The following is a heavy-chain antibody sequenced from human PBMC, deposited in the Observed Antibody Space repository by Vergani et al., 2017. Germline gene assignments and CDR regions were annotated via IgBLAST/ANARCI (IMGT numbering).Heavy chain of an antibody. J-gene: IGHJ6*02. CDR3: ARDGWDSSSGDYYYYGMDV. CDR1: GYTFTSYG. D-gene: IGHD6-13*01. V-gene: IGHV1-18*01. CDR2: ISAYNGNT. Sequence: QVQLVQSGAEVKKPGASVKVSCKASGYTFTSYGISWVRQAPGQGLEWMGWISAYNGNTNYAQKLQGRVTMTTDTSTSTAYMELRSQRSDDTAVYYCARDGWDSSSGDYYYYGMDVWGQGTTVTVSS.